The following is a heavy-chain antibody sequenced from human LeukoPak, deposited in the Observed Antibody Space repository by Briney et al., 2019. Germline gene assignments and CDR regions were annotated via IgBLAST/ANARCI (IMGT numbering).Heavy chain of an antibody. V-gene: IGHV4-61*02. CDR2: IYTSEST. CDR3: ARDVGRYTYGYRPTEVYWYFDL. J-gene: IGHJ2*01. Sequence: PSQTLSLTCSVSGGSISSSNYYWSWIRQPAGKGLEWIGRIYTSESTNYNPSLKSRVTISVDTSKNQFSLRLSSVTAADTAVYYCARDVGRYTYGYRPTEVYWYFDLWGRGTLVTVSS. D-gene: IGHD5-18*01. CDR1: GGSISSSNYY.